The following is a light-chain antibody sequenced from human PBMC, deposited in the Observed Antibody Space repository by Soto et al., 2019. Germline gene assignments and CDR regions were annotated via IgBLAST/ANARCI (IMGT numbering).Light chain of an antibody. Sequence: EIVLTQSPGTLSLSPGERATLSCGASQSVSSSNLAWYQQKSGQTPRLLIYGASSRATGIPDRFSGSGSGTDFTLTISRLEPEDFAVYYCQQYSSLPITFGHGTRLEIK. J-gene: IGKJ5*01. CDR2: GAS. CDR1: QSVSSSN. V-gene: IGKV3-20*01. CDR3: QQYSSLPIT.